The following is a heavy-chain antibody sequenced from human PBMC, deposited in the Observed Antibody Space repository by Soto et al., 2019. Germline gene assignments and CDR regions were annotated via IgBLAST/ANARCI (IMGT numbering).Heavy chain of an antibody. D-gene: IGHD2-2*01. CDR2: IIPIFGTA. Sequence: ASVKVSCKASGGTFSSYAISWVRQAPGQGXEWMGGIIPIFGTANYAQKFQGRVTITADESTSTAYMELSSLRSEDTAVCYCARADCSSTSCEVYYYGMDVWGQGTTVTVSS. CDR1: GGTFSSYA. CDR3: ARADCSSTSCEVYYYGMDV. J-gene: IGHJ6*02. V-gene: IGHV1-69*13.